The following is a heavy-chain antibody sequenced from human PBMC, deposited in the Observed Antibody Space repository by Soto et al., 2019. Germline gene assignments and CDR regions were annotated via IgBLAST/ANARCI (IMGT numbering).Heavy chain of an antibody. Sequence: EVQLVESGGGLVQPGGSLRLSCAASGFTVGNNYMSWVRQAPTKGLEWLAVIFGDGRTYYADSVKGSLTVARDSSENTLCIQINNLRAEDTAVYYCAGEPFQGFGSWGHGTLVTASS. CDR3: AGEPFQGFGS. CDR2: IFGDGRT. V-gene: IGHV3-66*01. J-gene: IGHJ5*01. CDR1: GFTVGNNY.